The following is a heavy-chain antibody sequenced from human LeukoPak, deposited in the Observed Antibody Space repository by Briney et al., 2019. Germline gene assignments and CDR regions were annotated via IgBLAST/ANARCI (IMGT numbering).Heavy chain of an antibody. CDR2: IYYSGST. Sequence: PSETLSLTCTVSGGSISSYYWSWIRQPPGKGLEWIGYIYYSGSTYYNPSLKSRVTISVDTSKNQFSLKLSSVTAADTAVYYCARETTVTTPDAFDLWGRGTLVTVSS. CDR3: ARETTVTTPDAFDL. CDR1: GGSISSYY. J-gene: IGHJ2*01. V-gene: IGHV4-59*12. D-gene: IGHD4-11*01.